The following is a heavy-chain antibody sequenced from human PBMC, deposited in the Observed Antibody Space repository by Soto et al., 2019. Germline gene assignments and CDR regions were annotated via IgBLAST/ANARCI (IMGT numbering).Heavy chain of an antibody. CDR1: AFTFSSYS. CDR3: ARESVAGYYYYGMDV. D-gene: IGHD6-19*01. CDR2: ISSSSTTI. J-gene: IGHJ6*02. Sequence: GGSLRLSCAASAFTFSSYSMNWVRQAPGKGLEWLSYISSSSTTIYYADSVKGRFTISRDNAKNSLYLQMNSLRDEDTAVYYCARESVAGYYYYGMDVWGQGTTVTVSS. V-gene: IGHV3-48*02.